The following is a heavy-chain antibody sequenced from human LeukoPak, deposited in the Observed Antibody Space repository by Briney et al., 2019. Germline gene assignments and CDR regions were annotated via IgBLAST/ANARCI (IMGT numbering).Heavy chain of an antibody. V-gene: IGHV1-2*02. D-gene: IGHD6-13*01. Sequence: RASVKVSCKASGYTFTGYYMHWVRQAPGQGLEWMGWINPNSGGTNYAQKFQGRVTMTRDTSISTAYMELSRLRSDDTAVYYCARGYSSSWYFYYYYYMDVWGKGTTVTVSS. CDR2: INPNSGGT. CDR1: GYTFTGYY. CDR3: ARGYSSSWYFYYYYYMDV. J-gene: IGHJ6*03.